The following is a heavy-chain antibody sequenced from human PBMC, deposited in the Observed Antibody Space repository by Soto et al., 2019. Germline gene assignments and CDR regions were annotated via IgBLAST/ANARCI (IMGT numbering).Heavy chain of an antibody. V-gene: IGHV6-1*01. CDR1: GDSVSSNSGA. CDR2: TYYRSKWYY. D-gene: IGHD2-8*01. J-gene: IGHJ3*02. Sequence: SQTLSLTCAISGDSVSSNSGAWNWIRQSPSRGLEWLGRTYYRSKWYYDYGKSVNSRIGINPDTSKNQVSLQLNSVTPEDTAVYYCARGIWTKSTGVLDIWGRGTMVTVS. CDR3: ARGIWTKSTGVLDI.